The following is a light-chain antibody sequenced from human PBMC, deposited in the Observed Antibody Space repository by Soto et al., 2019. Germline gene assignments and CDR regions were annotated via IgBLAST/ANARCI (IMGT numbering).Light chain of an antibody. Sequence: LLTQSPATLSVSPGQRATLSCRASQSVSTYLAWYQQRPGQAPRLLIYDASYRATDIPPRFSGSGSGTDFTLTISSLEPEDFAVYYCQQRRSWPPTITFGQGTRLEIK. V-gene: IGKV3-11*01. J-gene: IGKJ5*01. CDR3: QQRRSWPPTIT. CDR1: QSVSTY. CDR2: DAS.